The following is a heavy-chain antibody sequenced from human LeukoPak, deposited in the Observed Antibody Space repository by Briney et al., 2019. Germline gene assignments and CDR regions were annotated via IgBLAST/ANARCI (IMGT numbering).Heavy chain of an antibody. CDR1: GYTFTGYY. V-gene: IGHV1-46*01. Sequence: GASVKVSCKASGYTFTGYYMHWVRQAPGQGLEWMGIINPSGGSTSYAQKFQGRVTMTRDMSTSTVYMELSSLRSEDTAVYYCARDLDVAYAFDIWGQGTMVTVSS. D-gene: IGHD2-21*01. CDR2: INPSGGST. CDR3: ARDLDVAYAFDI. J-gene: IGHJ3*02.